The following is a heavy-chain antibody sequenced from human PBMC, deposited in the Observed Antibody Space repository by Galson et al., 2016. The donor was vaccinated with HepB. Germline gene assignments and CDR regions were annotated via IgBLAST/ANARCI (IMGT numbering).Heavy chain of an antibody. J-gene: IGHJ6*02. V-gene: IGHV4-31*02. Sequence: GGSISSGDYFWSWIRQHPGKGLEWIGYIYYTGRAYYNPSLKTRIVISVATSKNQFSLKLSSVTAADTGVYYCARDISAVNRVGYYGMDVWGQGTTVIVS. CDR3: ARDISAVNRVGYYGMDV. CDR1: GGSISSGDYF. CDR2: IYYTGRA. D-gene: IGHD6-13*01.